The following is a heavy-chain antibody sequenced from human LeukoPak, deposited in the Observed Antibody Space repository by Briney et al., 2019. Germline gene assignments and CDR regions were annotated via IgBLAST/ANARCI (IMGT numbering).Heavy chain of an antibody. Sequence: SDTLALTRAVYGGYFSGYYWSWIRQPPGKGLEWIGEINHSGSTNYNPSLKSRVTISVDTSKNQFSLKLSSVTAADTAVYYCARVGNRSSSFNLFDYWGQGTLVTVSS. D-gene: IGHD6-13*01. CDR3: ARVGNRSSSFNLFDY. V-gene: IGHV4-34*01. CDR2: INHSGST. CDR1: GGYFSGYY. J-gene: IGHJ4*02.